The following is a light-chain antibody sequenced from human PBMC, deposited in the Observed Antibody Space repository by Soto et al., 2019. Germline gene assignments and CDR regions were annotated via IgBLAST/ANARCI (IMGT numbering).Light chain of an antibody. CDR3: QQYNNWPPDRT. CDR1: QSVGSN. Sequence: EIVMTQSPATLSVSPGERATLSCRASQSVGSNLAWYQQKPGQAPRLLIYGASTRATGIPARFSGSGSGTEVTLTISSLQSEDFANYVRQQYNNWPPDRTFGQGTKVEIK. V-gene: IGKV3-15*01. CDR2: GAS. J-gene: IGKJ1*01.